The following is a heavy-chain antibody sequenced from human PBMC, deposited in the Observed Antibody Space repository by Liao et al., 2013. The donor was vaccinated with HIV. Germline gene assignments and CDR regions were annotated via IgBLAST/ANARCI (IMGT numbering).Heavy chain of an antibody. J-gene: IGHJ4*02. CDR2: ISGSGDT. CDR1: GDSISAYY. D-gene: IGHD3-22*01. CDR3: ARDRDDTGAYYPLAY. Sequence: QVQLQESGPGLVKPSETLSLNCTVSGDSISAYYWSWIRQSAGKGLEWIGHISGSGDTNYNPSLSGRLTMSLDTSRNQFSLKLSSVTAADTAVYYCARDRDDTGAYYPLAYWGQGTLVTVSS. V-gene: IGHV4-4*07.